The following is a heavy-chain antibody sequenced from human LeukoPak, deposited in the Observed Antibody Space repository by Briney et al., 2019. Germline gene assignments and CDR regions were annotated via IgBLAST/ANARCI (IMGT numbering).Heavy chain of an antibody. D-gene: IGHD6-19*01. Sequence: GGSLRLSCAASGFTFSTYDMHWVRQATGKGLEWVSTFGAAGDTYYSESVKGRFTISRDDAKNSLSLHMNSLRGGDTAVYYCVRESVLAVAGTNYYYSMDVWGLGTTVTVSS. J-gene: IGHJ6*02. CDR1: GFTFSTYD. V-gene: IGHV3-13*01. CDR2: FGAAGDT. CDR3: VRESVLAVAGTNYYYSMDV.